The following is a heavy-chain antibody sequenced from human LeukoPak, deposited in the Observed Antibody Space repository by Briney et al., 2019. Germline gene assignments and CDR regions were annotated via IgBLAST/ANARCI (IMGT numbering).Heavy chain of an antibody. V-gene: IGHV3-30*04. CDR1: GFTFSSYA. Sequence: GGSLRLSCAASGFTFSSYAMHWVRQAPGKGLEWVAVISYDGSNKYYADSVKGRFTISRDNSKNTLYLQMNSLRAEDTAVYYCARVRARFAPLGYDSSGYSRGAFDIWGQGAMVTVPS. D-gene: IGHD3-22*01. CDR3: ARVRARFAPLGYDSSGYSRGAFDI. CDR2: ISYDGSNK. J-gene: IGHJ3*02.